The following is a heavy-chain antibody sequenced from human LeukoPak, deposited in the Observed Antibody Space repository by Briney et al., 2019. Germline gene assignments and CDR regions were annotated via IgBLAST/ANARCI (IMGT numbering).Heavy chain of an antibody. Sequence: GGSLRLSCAASGFTFNTYWMHWVRQAPGKGLVWVSRINSDGSSTAYADSVKGRFTISKDNAKNTLYLQMNSLRVEDTAVYYCAKIAVAGSDFDCWGQGTLVTVSP. CDR1: GFTFNTYW. V-gene: IGHV3-74*03. CDR2: INSDGSST. CDR3: AKIAVAGSDFDC. J-gene: IGHJ4*02. D-gene: IGHD6-19*01.